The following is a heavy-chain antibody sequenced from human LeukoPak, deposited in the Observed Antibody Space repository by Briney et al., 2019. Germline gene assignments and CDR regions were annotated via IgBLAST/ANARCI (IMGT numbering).Heavy chain of an antibody. CDR3: ARDLGQYYDTSDNWFDP. CDR2: INSDGINT. D-gene: IGHD3-22*01. J-gene: IGHJ5*02. V-gene: IGHV3-74*01. Sequence: GGSLRLSCAASGFTFSNYWMHWVCQAPGKGLVWVSRINSDGINTSYADSVKGRFTVSRDNAKNTLNLQMNSLRAEDTAVYYCARDLGQYYDTSDNWFDPWGQGTLVTVSS. CDR1: GFTFSNYW.